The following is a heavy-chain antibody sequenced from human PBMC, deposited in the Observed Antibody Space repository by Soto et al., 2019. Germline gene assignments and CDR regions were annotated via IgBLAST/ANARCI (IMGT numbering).Heavy chain of an antibody. CDR1: GGTFNIFA. V-gene: IGHV1-69*01. Sequence: QVQLVQSGAEVRKPGSSVKVSCQASGGTFNIFAFSWVRQAPGQGLQFVGGIVPLSGTAKSAQEFQDRVTSTADESTTTIYMELRSLQSDATAIFYCASGVAVDRFEFWGQGTLVTVSS. D-gene: IGHD2-15*01. J-gene: IGHJ1*01. CDR2: IVPLSGTA. CDR3: ASGVAVDRFEF.